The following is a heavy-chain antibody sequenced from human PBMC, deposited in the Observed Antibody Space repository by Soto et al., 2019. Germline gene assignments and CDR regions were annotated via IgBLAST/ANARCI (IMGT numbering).Heavy chain of an antibody. D-gene: IGHD2-2*01. V-gene: IGHV4-59*08. J-gene: IGHJ3*02. CDR2: IYYSGST. CDR3: ARIYCSSTSCYPDAFDI. Sequence: SETLSLTCTVSGGSISSYYWSWIRQPPGKGLEWIGYIYYSGSTNYNPSLKSRVTISVDTSKNQFSLKLSSVTAADTAVYYCARIYCSSTSCYPDAFDIWGQGTMVTVSS. CDR1: GGSISSYY.